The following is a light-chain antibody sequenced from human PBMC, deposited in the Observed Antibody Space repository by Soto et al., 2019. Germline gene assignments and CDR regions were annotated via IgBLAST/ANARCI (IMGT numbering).Light chain of an antibody. CDR1: QSVSSY. CDR3: QQRSNWPPYT. CDR2: DAS. J-gene: IGKJ2*01. V-gene: IGKV3-11*01. Sequence: EIVLTQSPATLSLSPGERATLSCRASQSVSSYLAWYQQKPGQAPRLLIYDASNRATGIPARFSGSGSGTDFTLTISSLEPEDFPLYYCQQRSNWPPYTFGQGTKLEIK.